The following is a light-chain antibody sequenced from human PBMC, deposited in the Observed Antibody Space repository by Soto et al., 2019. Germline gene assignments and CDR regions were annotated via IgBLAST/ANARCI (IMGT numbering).Light chain of an antibody. Sequence: QSVLTQPPSASGTPGQKVTISCSGSNSNIGSNTVNWYQQLPGTAPKLLIYSNNQRPSGVPDRFSGSTSGTSASQAISGLQSEDEADYYCAAWDDSLNGWVFGGGTKLTVL. J-gene: IGLJ3*02. CDR3: AAWDDSLNGWV. CDR1: NSNIGSNT. V-gene: IGLV1-44*01. CDR2: SNN.